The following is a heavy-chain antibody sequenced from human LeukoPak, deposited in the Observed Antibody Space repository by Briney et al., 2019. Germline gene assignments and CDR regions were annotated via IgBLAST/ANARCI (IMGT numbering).Heavy chain of an antibody. D-gene: IGHD6-19*01. CDR3: ARDSTSSGWYGDAFDI. Sequence: SGGSLRLSCAASGFTFSDYYMSWIRQAPGKGLEWVSYISSSGGSPIYYADSVKGRFTISRDNAKNSLYLQMNSLRAEDTAVYYCARDSTSSGWYGDAFDIWGQGTMVTVSS. J-gene: IGHJ3*02. CDR2: ISSSGGSPI. V-gene: IGHV3-11*01. CDR1: GFTFSDYY.